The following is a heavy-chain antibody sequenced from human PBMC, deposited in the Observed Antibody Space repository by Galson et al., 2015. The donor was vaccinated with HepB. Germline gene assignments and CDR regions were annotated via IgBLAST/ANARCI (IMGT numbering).Heavy chain of an antibody. CDR1: GYTFTSYY. J-gene: IGHJ5*02. D-gene: IGHD6-13*01. CDR3: ARGNLSGAAGTFWFDP. Sequence: SVKVSCKASGYTFTSYYMHWVRQAPGQGLEWMGIINPSGGSTSYAQKFQGRVTMTRDTSTSTVYMELSSLRSEDTAVYYCARGNLSGAAGTFWFDPWGQGTLVTVSS. V-gene: IGHV1-46*01. CDR2: INPSGGST.